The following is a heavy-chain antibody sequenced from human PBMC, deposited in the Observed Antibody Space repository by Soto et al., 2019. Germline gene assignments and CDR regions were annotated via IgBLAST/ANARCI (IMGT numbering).Heavy chain of an antibody. CDR2: IYYSGST. CDR1: GGSISSGGYY. Sequence: QVQLQESGPGLVKTSQTRSLTCTVSGGSISSGGYYWSWIRQHPGKGLEWIGYIYYSGSTYYNPSLKSRVTISVDTSKNQFSLKLSSVTAADTAVYYCARVDYYDSSGYSWFDPWGQGTLVTVSS. CDR3: ARVDYYDSSGYSWFDP. D-gene: IGHD3-22*01. V-gene: IGHV4-31*03. J-gene: IGHJ5*02.